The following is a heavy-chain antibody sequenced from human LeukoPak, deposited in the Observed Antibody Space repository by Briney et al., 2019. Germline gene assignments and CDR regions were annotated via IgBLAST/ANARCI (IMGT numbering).Heavy chain of an antibody. CDR3: ARNYYDRSGYYTDYYMDV. Sequence: GGSLRLSCAASGFTFSSYWMSWVRQAPGKGLEWVANIKQDGSEKYYVDSVKGRFTISRDNAKNSLYLQMNSLRAEDTAVYYCARNYYDRSGYYTDYYMDVWGKGTTVTVSS. CDR1: GFTFSSYW. D-gene: IGHD3-22*01. CDR2: IKQDGSEK. V-gene: IGHV3-7*01. J-gene: IGHJ6*03.